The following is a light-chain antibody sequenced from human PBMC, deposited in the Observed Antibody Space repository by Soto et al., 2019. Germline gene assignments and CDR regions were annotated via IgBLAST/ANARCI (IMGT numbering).Light chain of an antibody. V-gene: IGKV3-11*01. CDR3: QQRTRWPPKYT. Sequence: EIVLTQSPATLSLSPGERATLSCRASQSVSSYLAWYQQKPGQAPRLLIYDASNRATGIPARFSGSGSGTDFTLSISSLEPEDFAVYYCQQRTRWPPKYTFGQGTKLEIK. CDR2: DAS. CDR1: QSVSSY. J-gene: IGKJ2*01.